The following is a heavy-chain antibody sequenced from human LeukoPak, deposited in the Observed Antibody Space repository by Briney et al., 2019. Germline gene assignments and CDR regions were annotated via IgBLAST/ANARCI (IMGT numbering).Heavy chain of an antibody. Sequence: SETLSLTCTVSGGSISSYYWSWIRQPPGKGLEWIGYIYYSGSTNYNPSLKSRVTISVDTSKNQFSLKQSSVTAADTAVYYCAREGGLREYYFDYWGQGTLVTVSS. CDR3: AREGGLREYYFDY. CDR1: GGSISSYY. V-gene: IGHV4-59*01. D-gene: IGHD3-16*01. J-gene: IGHJ4*02. CDR2: IYYSGST.